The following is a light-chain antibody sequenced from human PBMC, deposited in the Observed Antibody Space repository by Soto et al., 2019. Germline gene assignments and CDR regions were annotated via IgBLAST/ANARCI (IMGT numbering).Light chain of an antibody. CDR2: YDT. CDR3: HVWDSSRDHVV. Sequence: SSVLIQPPSVSVAPGKTASITCGGSNIGGKTVHWFQQKPGQAPVVVLYYDTHRPSGIPERFSGSNSGNTATLTITRVDAGDEADYYCHVWDSSRDHVVFGGGTKLTVL. J-gene: IGLJ3*02. V-gene: IGLV3-21*04. CDR1: NIGGKT.